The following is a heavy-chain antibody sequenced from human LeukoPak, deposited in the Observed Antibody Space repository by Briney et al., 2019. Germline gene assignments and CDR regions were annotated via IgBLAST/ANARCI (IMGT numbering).Heavy chain of an antibody. J-gene: IGHJ4*02. V-gene: IGHV3-21*03. D-gene: IGHD3-3*01. CDR2: ISSSSSYI. CDR1: GFTFSSYS. Sequence: PGGSLRLSCAASGFTFSSYSMNWVRQAPGEGLEWVSSISSSSSYIYYADSVKGRFTISRDNAKNSLYLQMNSLRAEDTAVYYCARINTTNYDFWSGYYSTVYYSDYWGQGTLVTVSS. CDR3: ARINTTNYDFWSGYYSTVYYSDY.